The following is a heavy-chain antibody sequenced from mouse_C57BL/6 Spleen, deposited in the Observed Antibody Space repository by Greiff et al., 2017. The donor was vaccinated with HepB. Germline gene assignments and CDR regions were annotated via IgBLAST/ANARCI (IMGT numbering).Heavy chain of an antibody. CDR1: GYTFTDYY. D-gene: IGHD1-1*01. CDR3: ARGGYYGKCY. V-gene: IGHV1-26*01. Sequence: EVQLLHSGPELVKPGASVKISCKASGYTFTDYYMNWVKQSHGKSLEWIGDINPNNGGTSYNQKFKGKATLTVDKSSSTAYMELRSLTSEDSAVYYCARGGYYGKCYWGQGTTLTVSS. CDR2: INPNNGGT. J-gene: IGHJ2*01.